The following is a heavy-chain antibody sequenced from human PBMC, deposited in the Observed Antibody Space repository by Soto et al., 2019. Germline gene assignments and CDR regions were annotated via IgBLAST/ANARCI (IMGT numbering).Heavy chain of an antibody. CDR1: GYTLTELS. Sequence: ASVKVSCKVSGYTLTELSMHWVRQAPGKGLEWMGGFDPEDGETIYAQKFQGRVTMTEDTSTDTAYMELSSLRSEDTAVYYCATDLFIDYGDYGPGDYWGQGTLVTVSS. CDR3: ATDLFIDYGDYGPGDY. V-gene: IGHV1-24*01. J-gene: IGHJ4*02. CDR2: FDPEDGET. D-gene: IGHD4-17*01.